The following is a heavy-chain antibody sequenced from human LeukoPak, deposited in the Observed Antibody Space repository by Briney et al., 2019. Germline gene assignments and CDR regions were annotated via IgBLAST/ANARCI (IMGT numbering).Heavy chain of an antibody. CDR3: AKGKYYSG. CDR2: ISSISRTT. CDR1: GFMFSSYS. D-gene: IGHD3-10*01. J-gene: IGHJ4*02. Sequence: GGSLRLSCAGSGFMFSSYSMTWVRQAPGKGLEWISYISSISRTTHYADSVQGRFTPSRDNGKNSLYLQMNNPRAEDTAIYYCAKGKYYSGWGQGTLVIVSS. V-gene: IGHV3-48*01.